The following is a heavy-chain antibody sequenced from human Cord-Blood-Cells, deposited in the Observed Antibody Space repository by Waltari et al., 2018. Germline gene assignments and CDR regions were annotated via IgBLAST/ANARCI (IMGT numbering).Heavy chain of an antibody. Sequence: EVQLVESGGVVVQPGGSLRLSCAASGFTFDDYAMHWVRQAPGKGLEWVSLISWDGGSTYYADSLKGRFTISRDNSKNSLYLQMNSLRAEDTALYYCAKSGDQEYPSWYYYMDVWGKGTTVTVSS. CDR3: AKSGDQEYPSWYYYMDV. CDR2: ISWDGGST. D-gene: IGHD6-6*01. CDR1: GFTFDDYA. V-gene: IGHV3-43D*04. J-gene: IGHJ6*03.